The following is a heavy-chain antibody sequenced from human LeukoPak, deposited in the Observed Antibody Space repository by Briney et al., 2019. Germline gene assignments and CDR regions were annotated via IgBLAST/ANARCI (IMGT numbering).Heavy chain of an antibody. V-gene: IGHV3-9*03. D-gene: IGHD5-24*01. CDR1: GFTFDDYA. J-gene: IGHJ3*02. Sequence: PGGSLRLSCAASGFTFDDYAMHWVRQAPGKGPEWVSGISWNSGSIGYADSVKGRFTISRDNAKNSLYLQMNSLRAEDMALYYCAKGERWLQFGAFDIWGQGTMVTVSS. CDR2: ISWNSGSI. CDR3: AKGERWLQFGAFDI.